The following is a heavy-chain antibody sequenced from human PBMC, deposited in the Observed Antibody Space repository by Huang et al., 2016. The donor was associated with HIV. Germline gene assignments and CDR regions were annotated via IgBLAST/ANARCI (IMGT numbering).Heavy chain of an antibody. J-gene: IGHJ4*02. D-gene: IGHD2-15*01. CDR2: MNRNSGNT. V-gene: IGHV1-8*01. CDR3: ATLPPVNYGRSGGRVRDY. Sequence: QVQLVQSGAEVKKPGASVKVSCKASGYTFSNYDINWVRQAPGQGLEWVGGMNRNSGNTGDARKFQGGVTMTRSTSISTAYMELSRLRFEDTAVYYCATLPPVNYGRSGGRVRDYWGQGALVTVSS. CDR1: GYTFSNYD.